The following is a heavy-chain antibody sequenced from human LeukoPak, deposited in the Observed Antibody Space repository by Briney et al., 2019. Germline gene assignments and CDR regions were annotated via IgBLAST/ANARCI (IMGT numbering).Heavy chain of an antibody. D-gene: IGHD3-10*01. CDR3: ARGSMVRGVADAFDI. CDR2: ISGSSGYT. V-gene: IGHV3-11*06. Sequence: GGSLRLSCTASGFTFSDYYMSWVRQAPGKGLEWVSYISGSSGYTKYADSVKGRFTISRDNAKNSLYLQMNSLRAEDTAVYYCARGSMVRGVADAFDIWGQGTMVTVSS. J-gene: IGHJ3*02. CDR1: GFTFSDYY.